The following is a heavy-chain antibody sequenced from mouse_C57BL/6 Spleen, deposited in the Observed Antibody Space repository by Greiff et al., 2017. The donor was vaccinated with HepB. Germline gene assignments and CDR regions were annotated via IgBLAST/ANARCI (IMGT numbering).Heavy chain of an antibody. J-gene: IGHJ1*03. Sequence: QVQLQQSGAELMKPGASVKLSCKATGYTFTGYWIEWVKQRPGHGLEWIGEILPGSGSTNYNEKFKGKATFTADTSSNTAYMRLSSLTTEDSAIYYCARRRYYGSSYYWYFDVWGTGTTVTVSS. V-gene: IGHV1-9*01. CDR1: GYTFTGYW. CDR3: ARRRYYGSSYYWYFDV. CDR2: ILPGSGST. D-gene: IGHD1-1*01.